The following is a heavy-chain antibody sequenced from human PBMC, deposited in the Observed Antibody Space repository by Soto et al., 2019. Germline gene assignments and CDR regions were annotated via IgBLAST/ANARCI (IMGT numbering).Heavy chain of an antibody. Sequence: EVQLVESGGGSVQPGGSLRLQCAASGFTLSRHWMYWVRQAPGKGLSWVSRITSDGGSARYADSVNGRFTVARDNAKNMLYLEMNGLRVEDSAVYYCAGEAIYSSGRGMDLWGQGILVTVSS. V-gene: IGHV3-74*01. D-gene: IGHD3-22*01. CDR1: GFTLSRHW. CDR3: AGEAIYSSGRGMDL. J-gene: IGHJ5*02. CDR2: ITSDGGSA.